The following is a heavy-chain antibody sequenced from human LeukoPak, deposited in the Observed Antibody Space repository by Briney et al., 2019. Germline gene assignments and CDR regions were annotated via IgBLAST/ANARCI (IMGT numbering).Heavy chain of an antibody. J-gene: IGHJ4*02. V-gene: IGHV4-39*07. D-gene: IGHD5-12*01. CDR2: INYSGST. CDR3: ARERRDIVATIDY. CDR1: GGSISSSSYY. Sequence: SETLSLTCTVSGGSISSSSYYWGWIRQPPGKGLEWIGSINYSGSTYYNPSLKSRVTISVDTSKNQFSLKLSSVTAADTAVYYCARERRDIVATIDYWGQGTLVTVSS.